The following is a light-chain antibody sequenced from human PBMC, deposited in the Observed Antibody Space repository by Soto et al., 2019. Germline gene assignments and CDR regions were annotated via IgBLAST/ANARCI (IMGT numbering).Light chain of an antibody. CDR3: CSYAGSSSYV. CDR1: SSDVGGYNY. J-gene: IGLJ1*01. CDR2: DVS. Sequence: QSALTQPRSVSGSPGQSVTISCTGTSSDVGGYNYVSWYQQHPGKAPKVMIYDVSKRPSGVPDRLSGSKSGNTASLTISGLQAEDEADYHCCSYAGSSSYVFGAGTKVTVL. V-gene: IGLV2-11*01.